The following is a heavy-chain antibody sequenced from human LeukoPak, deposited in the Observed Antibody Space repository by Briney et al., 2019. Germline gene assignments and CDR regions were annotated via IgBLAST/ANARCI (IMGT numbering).Heavy chain of an antibody. V-gene: IGHV3-11*01. CDR3: TRDRSRAEDD. CDR1: GFTFSDYY. CDR2: ISSSGNTI. J-gene: IGHJ4*02. Sequence: PGGSLRLSCAASGFTFSDYYMSWIRQAPGKGLEWVSYISSSGNTIYYADSVKGRFTISRDNAKNSLFLQMNSLRAEDTAVYYCTRDRSRAEDDWGQGTLVTVSS. D-gene: IGHD1-14*01.